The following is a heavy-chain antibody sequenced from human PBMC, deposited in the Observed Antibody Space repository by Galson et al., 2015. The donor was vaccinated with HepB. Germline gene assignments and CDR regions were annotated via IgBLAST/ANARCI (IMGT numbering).Heavy chain of an antibody. CDR1: GYTFTAFW. D-gene: IGHD3-10*02. Sequence: QSGAEVKKPGESLRISCKASGYTFTAFWITWVRQIPGKGLEWMGRIDTSDSYTDYSPSFRGHVTFSADKSITTAYLQWSSLKASDTARYYCASRHSYFCSGTWYHVSDYWGQGTLVTVSS. CDR3: ASRHSYFCSGTWYHVSDY. CDR2: IDTSDSYT. V-gene: IGHV5-10-1*01. J-gene: IGHJ4*02.